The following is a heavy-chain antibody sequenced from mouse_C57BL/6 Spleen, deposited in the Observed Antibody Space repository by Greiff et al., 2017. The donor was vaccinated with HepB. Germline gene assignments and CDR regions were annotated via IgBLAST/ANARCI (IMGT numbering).Heavy chain of an antibody. J-gene: IGHJ4*01. CDR1: GFTFSSYG. CDR2: ISSGGSYT. D-gene: IGHD2-4*01. V-gene: IGHV5-6*01. Sequence: EVKLMESGGDLVKPGGSLKLSCAASGFTFSSYGMSWVRQTPDKRLEWVATISSGGSYTYYPDSVKGRFTISRDNAKNTLYLQMSSLKSEETAMYYCARHDYDQGYYYAMDYWGQGTSVTVSS. CDR3: ARHDYDQGYYYAMDY.